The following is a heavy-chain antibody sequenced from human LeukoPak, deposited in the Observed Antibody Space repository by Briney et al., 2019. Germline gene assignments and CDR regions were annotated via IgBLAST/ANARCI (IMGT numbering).Heavy chain of an antibody. Sequence: ASVKVSCKASGYTFTGYYMHWVRQAPGQGLEWMGWINPNSGGTNYAQKFQDRVTMTRDTSISTAYMELSRLRSDDTAVYYCARDRQYQLLKVLYNWFDPWGQGTLVTVSS. D-gene: IGHD2-2*01. CDR1: GYTFTGYY. V-gene: IGHV1-2*02. CDR2: INPNSGGT. J-gene: IGHJ5*02. CDR3: ARDRQYQLLKVLYNWFDP.